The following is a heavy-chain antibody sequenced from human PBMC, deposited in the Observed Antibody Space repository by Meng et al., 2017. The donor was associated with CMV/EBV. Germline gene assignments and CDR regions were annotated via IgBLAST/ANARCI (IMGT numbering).Heavy chain of an antibody. J-gene: IGHJ6*02. Sequence: ESLKISCAASGFTFSSYWMSWVRQAPGKGLEWVANIKQDGSEKYYVDSVKGRFTISRDNAKNSLYLQMNSLRAEDTAVYYCARDGRDDFWSGVDVWGQGTAVTVSS. CDR3: ARDGRDDFWSGVDV. V-gene: IGHV3-7*01. CDR1: GFTFSSYW. D-gene: IGHD3-3*01. CDR2: IKQDGSEK.